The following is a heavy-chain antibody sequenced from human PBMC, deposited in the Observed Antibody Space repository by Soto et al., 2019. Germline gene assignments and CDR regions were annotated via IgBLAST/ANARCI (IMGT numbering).Heavy chain of an antibody. CDR1: GYTFTSYG. CDR2: ISAYNGNT. V-gene: IGHV1-18*01. D-gene: IGHD3-3*01. CDR3: ARDHYAGITIFGDYDP. Sequence: ASVKVSCKASGYTFTSYGIIWVRQAPGQGLEWMGWISAYNGNTNYAQKLQGRVTMTTDTSTSTAYMELRSLRSDDTAVYYCARDHYAGITIFGDYDPWGQGTLVTVSS. J-gene: IGHJ5*02.